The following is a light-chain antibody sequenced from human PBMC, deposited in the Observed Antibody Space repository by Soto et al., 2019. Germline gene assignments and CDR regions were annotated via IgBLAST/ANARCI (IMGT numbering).Light chain of an antibody. CDR1: QNINYW. Sequence: DIQMTQSPSTLSASVGDRVTITCQASQNINYWLAWYPHKLGSPPQLLIYDASNLGHGVPSRFSGGGSGTHFTFHSSSLRHDDVATSYCQQYSGPRTFGQGTKVEI. V-gene: IGKV1-5*01. CDR3: QQYSGPRT. CDR2: DAS. J-gene: IGKJ1*01.